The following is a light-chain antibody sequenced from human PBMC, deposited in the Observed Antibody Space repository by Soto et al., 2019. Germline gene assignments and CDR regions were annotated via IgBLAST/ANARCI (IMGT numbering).Light chain of an antibody. CDR1: QDINNY. CDR3: QQSYSTPIT. V-gene: IGKV1-39*01. Sequence: DIQMTQSPSSLSASVGDRVTITCQASQDINNYVNWYQQKPGKAPKLLIFDASTLKTGVPSRFSGSGSGTDFTLTISSLQPEDFATYYCQQSYSTPITFGQGTRLEIK. J-gene: IGKJ5*01. CDR2: DAS.